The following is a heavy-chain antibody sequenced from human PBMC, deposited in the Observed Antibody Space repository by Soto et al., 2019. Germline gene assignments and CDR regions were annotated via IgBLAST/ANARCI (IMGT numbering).Heavy chain of an antibody. V-gene: IGHV3-30*03. Sequence: GGSLRLSCAASGFTFSSNGMHWVRQAPGKGLEWVTFISYDGSYKYYADSVKVRFTISRDNSKNTLYLQMNTLRPEDMAVYYCASKHLYHYGVDVWGQGTTVTVSS. CDR1: GFTFSSNG. CDR3: ASKHLYHYGVDV. CDR2: ISYDGSYK. J-gene: IGHJ6*02.